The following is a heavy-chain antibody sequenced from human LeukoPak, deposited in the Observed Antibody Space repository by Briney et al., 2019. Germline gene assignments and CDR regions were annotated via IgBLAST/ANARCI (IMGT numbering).Heavy chain of an antibody. J-gene: IGHJ4*02. V-gene: IGHV4-38-2*02. D-gene: IGHD6-19*01. CDR3: ARDRNPLIAVAGRRVGYFFDY. Sequence: SETLSLTCTVSGYSISSGYYWGWIRQPPGKGLEWIGSIYHSGSTYYNPSLKSRVTISVDTSKNQFSLKLSSVTAADTAVYYCARDRNPLIAVAGRRVGYFFDYWGQGTLVTVSS. CDR1: GYSISSGYY. CDR2: IYHSGST.